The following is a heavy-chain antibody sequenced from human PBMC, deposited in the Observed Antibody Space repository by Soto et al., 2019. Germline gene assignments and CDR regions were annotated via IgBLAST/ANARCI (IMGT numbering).Heavy chain of an antibody. J-gene: IGHJ6*02. Sequence: EVQLLESGGGLVQPGGSLRLSCAASGFTFSSYAMSWVRQAPGKGLEWVSGITDSGGTTYYADSVRGRFTISRDNSMNTLSLQMNSLRAEDTAVYYCAKETPGMDVWGQGTTVTVSS. CDR1: GFTFSSYA. CDR2: ITDSGGTT. V-gene: IGHV3-23*01. CDR3: AKETPGMDV.